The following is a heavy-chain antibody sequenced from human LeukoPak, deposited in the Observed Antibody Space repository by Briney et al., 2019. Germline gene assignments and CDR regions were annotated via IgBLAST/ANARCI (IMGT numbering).Heavy chain of an antibody. D-gene: IGHD3-22*01. CDR1: GYTFTSYG. Sequence: GASVKVSCKASGYTFTSYGISWVRRAPGQGLEWMGWISAYNGNTNYAQKLQGRVTMTTDTSTSTAYMELRSLRSDDTAVYYCARYYYDSSGYVLDYWGQGTLVTVSS. V-gene: IGHV1-18*01. CDR2: ISAYNGNT. J-gene: IGHJ4*02. CDR3: ARYYYDSSGYVLDY.